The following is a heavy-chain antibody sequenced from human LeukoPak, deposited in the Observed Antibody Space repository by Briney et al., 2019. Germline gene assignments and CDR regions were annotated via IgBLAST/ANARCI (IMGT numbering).Heavy chain of an antibody. J-gene: IGHJ4*02. CDR3: ARGMRLLFDY. Sequence: GRSLRLTCAASGFTFSSYSMNWVRQAPGKGLEWVSYISSSGSTIYYADSVKGRFTISRDNAKNSLYLQMNSLRAEDTAVYYCARGMRLLFDYWGQGTLVTVSS. CDR1: GFTFSSYS. CDR2: ISSSGSTI. V-gene: IGHV3-48*04.